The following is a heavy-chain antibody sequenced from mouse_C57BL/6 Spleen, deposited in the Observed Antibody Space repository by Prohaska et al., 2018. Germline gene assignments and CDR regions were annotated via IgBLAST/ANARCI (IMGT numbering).Heavy chain of an antibody. CDR1: GYTFTDYN. CDR3: ARGYAMDY. J-gene: IGHJ4*01. CDR2: INPNNGGT. Sequence: GYTFTDYNMDWVKQSHGKSLEWIGDINPNNGGTIYNQKFKGKATLTVDKSSSTAYMELRSLTSEDTAVYYCARGYAMDYWGQGTSVTVSS. V-gene: IGHV1-18*01.